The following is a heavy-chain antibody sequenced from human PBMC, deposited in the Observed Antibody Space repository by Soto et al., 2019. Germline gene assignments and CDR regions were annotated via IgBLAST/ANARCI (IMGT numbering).Heavy chain of an antibody. CDR3: ARAFLIGSSGYYRLAFDI. CDR2: INPNSGGT. D-gene: IGHD3-22*01. Sequence: ASVKVSCKASGYTFTGYYMHWGRQAPGQGREWMGWINPNSGGTNYAQKFQGRVTMTRDTSINTAYMELSRPRSDDTAVYYCARAFLIGSSGYYRLAFDIWGQGTMVTVSS. V-gene: IGHV1-2*02. J-gene: IGHJ3*02. CDR1: GYTFTGYY.